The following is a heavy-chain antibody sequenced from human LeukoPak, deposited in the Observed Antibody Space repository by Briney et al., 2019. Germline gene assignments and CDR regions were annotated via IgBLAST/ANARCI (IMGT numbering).Heavy chain of an antibody. CDR3: ARYYDSSGYPFDY. CDR1: GYTFTGYY. J-gene: IGHJ4*02. CDR2: INPNSGGT. V-gene: IGHV1-2*02. Sequence: ASVKVSCKASGYTFTGYYMHWVRQAPGQGLEWMGWINPNSGGTNYAQKFQGRVTMTRDTSISTAYMELSRLRPDDTAVYYCARYYDSSGYPFDYWGQGTLVTVSS. D-gene: IGHD3-22*01.